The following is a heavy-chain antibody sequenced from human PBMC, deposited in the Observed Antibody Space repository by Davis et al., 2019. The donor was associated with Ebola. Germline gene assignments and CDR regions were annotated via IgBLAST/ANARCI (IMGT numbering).Heavy chain of an antibody. D-gene: IGHD4-17*01. Sequence: GESLKISCAASGFTFSSYSMNWVRQAPGKGLEWVSSISSSSSYIYYADSVKGRFTISRDNAKNSLYLQMNSLSAEDTAVYYCAFGHDYGDYPDYWGQGTLVTVSS. CDR2: ISSSSSYI. CDR3: AFGHDYGDYPDY. V-gene: IGHV3-21*01. CDR1: GFTFSSYS. J-gene: IGHJ4*02.